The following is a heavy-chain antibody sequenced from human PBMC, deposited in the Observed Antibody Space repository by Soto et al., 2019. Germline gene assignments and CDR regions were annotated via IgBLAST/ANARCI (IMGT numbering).Heavy chain of an antibody. CDR1: GYTFTSYG. CDR2: ISAYNGNT. Sequence: ASVKVSCKASGYTFTSYGISWVRQAPGQGLEWMGWISAYNGNTNYAQKLQGRVTMTTDTSTSTAYMELRSLRSDDTAVYYCARDRSPTVYRGWSGGTIAGQDYWGQGTLVTVSS. V-gene: IGHV1-18*01. J-gene: IGHJ4*02. D-gene: IGHD3-10*01. CDR3: ARDRSPTVYRGWSGGTIAGQDY.